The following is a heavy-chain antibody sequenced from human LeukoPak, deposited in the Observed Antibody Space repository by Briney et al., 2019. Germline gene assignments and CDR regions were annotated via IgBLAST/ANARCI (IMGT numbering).Heavy chain of an antibody. Sequence: SETLSLTCTVSGGSFSSGSYYWSWIRQPPGKGLEWIGYIYYSGSTNYNPSLKSRVTISVDTSKNQFSLKLSSVTAADTAVYYCAAELRSLIIWGQGTLVTVSS. CDR1: GGSFSSGSYY. CDR2: IYYSGST. J-gene: IGHJ4*02. D-gene: IGHD1-7*01. CDR3: AAELRSLII. V-gene: IGHV4-61*01.